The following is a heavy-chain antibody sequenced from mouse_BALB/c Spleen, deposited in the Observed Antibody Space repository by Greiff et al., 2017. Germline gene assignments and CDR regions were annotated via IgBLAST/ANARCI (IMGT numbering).Heavy chain of an antibody. V-gene: IGHV3-6*02. CDR2: ISYDGSN. CDR3: ATYGNLFAY. Sequence: EVQLQESGPGLVKPSQSLSLTCSVTGYSIPSGYYWNCIRQFPGNKLEWMGYISYDGSNNYNPSLKNRISITRDTSKNQFFLKLNSVTTEDTATYYCATYGNLFAYWGQGTLVTVSA. J-gene: IGHJ3*01. CDR1: GYSIPSGYY. D-gene: IGHD2-10*02.